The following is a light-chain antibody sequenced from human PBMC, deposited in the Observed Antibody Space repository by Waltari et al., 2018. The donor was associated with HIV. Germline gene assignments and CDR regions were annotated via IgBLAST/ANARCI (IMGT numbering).Light chain of an antibody. CDR1: SSDVGGYNY. CDR2: EVS. CDR3: SSYTSSSTLV. J-gene: IGLJ2*01. Sequence: QSALTQPASVSGSPGQSITISCTGTSSDVGGYNYVSWYQQHPGKPPKLLLYEVSNRPSWVSSRFSGSKSGNTAALTISGLQAEDDADYYCSSYTSSSTLVFGGGTKLTVL. V-gene: IGLV2-14*01.